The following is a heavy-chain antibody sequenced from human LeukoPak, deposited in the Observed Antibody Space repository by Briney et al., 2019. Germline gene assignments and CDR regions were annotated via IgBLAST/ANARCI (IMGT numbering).Heavy chain of an antibody. CDR1: GGSISSYY. CDR3: ASSTYYYDSSGYLTLDY. V-gene: IGHV4-4*07. D-gene: IGHD3-22*01. CDR2: IYTSGST. J-gene: IGHJ4*02. Sequence: KPSETLSLTCTVSGGSISSYYWSWIRQPAGKGLEWIGRIYTSGSTNYNPSLKSRVTMSVDTSKNQFSLKLSSVTAADTAVYYCASSTYYYDSSGYLTLDYWGQGTLVTVSS.